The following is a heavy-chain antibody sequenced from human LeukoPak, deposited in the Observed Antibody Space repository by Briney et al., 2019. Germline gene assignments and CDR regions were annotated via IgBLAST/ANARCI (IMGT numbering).Heavy chain of an antibody. V-gene: IGHV4-59*01. CDR3: ARGKGWIDY. CDR1: GGSISNYC. CDR2: IYYSGST. D-gene: IGHD6-19*01. J-gene: IGHJ4*02. Sequence: SETLSLTCTVSGGSISNYCWSWIRQPPGKGLEWIGYIYYSGSTNYNPSLKSRVTISVDTSKNQFSLKLTSVTAADTAVYYCARGKGWIDYWGQGTLVTVSS.